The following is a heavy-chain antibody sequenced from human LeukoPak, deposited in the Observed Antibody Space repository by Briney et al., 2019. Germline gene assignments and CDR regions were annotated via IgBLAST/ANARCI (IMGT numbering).Heavy chain of an antibody. CDR1: GYTLTELS. J-gene: IGHJ4*02. CDR3: ATEFGSWNYEGD. CDR2: FDPEDGET. D-gene: IGHD1-7*01. Sequence: ASVKVSCKVSGYTLTELSMHWVRQAPGKGLEWMGGFDPEDGETIYAQKFQGRVTMTEDTSTDTAYMELSSLRSEDTAVYYCATEFGSWNYEGDWGQGTLVTVSS. V-gene: IGHV1-24*01.